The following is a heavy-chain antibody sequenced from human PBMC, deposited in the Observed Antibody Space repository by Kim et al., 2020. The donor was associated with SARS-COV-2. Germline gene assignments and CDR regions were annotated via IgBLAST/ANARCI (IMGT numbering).Heavy chain of an antibody. Sequence: ASVKVSCKASGYTFTSYDINWVRQATGQGLEWMGWMNPNSGNTGYAQKFQGRVTMTRNTSISTAYMELSSLRSEDTAVYYCARGHLKSIVVVIAPRPYYSSMDVWGKGTTVTVSS. CDR3: ARGHLKSIVVVIAPRPYYSSMDV. J-gene: IGHJ6*03. CDR2: MNPNSGNT. D-gene: IGHD2-21*01. CDR1: GYTFTSYD. V-gene: IGHV1-8*01.